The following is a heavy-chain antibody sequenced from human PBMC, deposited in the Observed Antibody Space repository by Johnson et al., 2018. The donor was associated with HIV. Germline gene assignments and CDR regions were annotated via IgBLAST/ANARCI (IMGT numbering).Heavy chain of an antibody. CDR2: ISYDGSNE. V-gene: IGHV3-30*04. CDR1: GFTFSSYA. J-gene: IGHJ3*02. Sequence: QVQLVESGGGVVQPGRSLRLSCAASGFTFSSYAIHWVRQAPGKGLEWVAVISYDGSNEFYADSVKGRFTISRDNSKNTLYLQMNSLRAEDTAVYYCARDQWLAPSGAFDIWGQGTMVTVSS. CDR3: ARDQWLAPSGAFDI. D-gene: IGHD6-19*01.